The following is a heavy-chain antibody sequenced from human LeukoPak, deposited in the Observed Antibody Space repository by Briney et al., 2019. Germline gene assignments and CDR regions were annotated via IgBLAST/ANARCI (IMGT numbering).Heavy chain of an antibody. Sequence: ASVKVSCKASGYTFTSYDINWVRQAPGQGLEWMGWINPNSGGTNYAQKFQGRVTMTRDTSISTAYMELSRLRSDDTAVYYCARDLPLWFGELFTNYWGQGTLVTVSS. CDR2: INPNSGGT. J-gene: IGHJ4*02. D-gene: IGHD3-10*01. V-gene: IGHV1-2*02. CDR1: GYTFTSYD. CDR3: ARDLPLWFGELFTNY.